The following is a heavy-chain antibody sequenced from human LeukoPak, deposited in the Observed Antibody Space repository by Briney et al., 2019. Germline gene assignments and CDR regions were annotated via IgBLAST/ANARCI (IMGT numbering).Heavy chain of an antibody. V-gene: IGHV3-23*01. CDR2: ISSNGGST. D-gene: IGHD5-18*01. CDR3: AKGEDVDTAMDY. CDR1: GFTFSNYA. J-gene: IGHJ4*02. Sequence: GGSLRLSCAASGFTFSNYAMSWVRQAPGKGLEWVSAISSNGGSTYSATSVTGRFTTSRDNSKNTLYLQMNSLRAEDTAVYYCAKGEDVDTAMDYWGQGTLVTVSS.